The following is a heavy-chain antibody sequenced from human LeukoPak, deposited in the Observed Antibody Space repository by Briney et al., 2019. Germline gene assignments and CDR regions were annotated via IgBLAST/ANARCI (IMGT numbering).Heavy chain of an antibody. D-gene: IGHD3-9*01. J-gene: IGHJ4*02. V-gene: IGHV3-30-3*01. CDR2: ISYDGSNK. CDR3: ARDRDNLIFDY. CDR1: GFTFSSYA. Sequence: PGGPLRLSCAASGFTFSSYAMHWVRQAPGKGLEWVAVISYDGSNKYYADSVKGRFTFSRDNSKNTLYLQMNSLRAEDTAVYYCARDRDNLIFDYWGQGTLVTVSS.